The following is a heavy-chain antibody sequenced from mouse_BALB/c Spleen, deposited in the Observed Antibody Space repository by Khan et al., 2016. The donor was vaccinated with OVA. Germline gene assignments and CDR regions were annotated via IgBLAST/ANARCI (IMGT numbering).Heavy chain of an antibody. CDR2: INTYTGEP. Sequence: QIQLVQSGPEVKKPGETVKISCKASGHTFTKFGMNWVKQAPGKGLKWMGWINTYTGEPTYADEFNGRFAFSLETSASTAYLQINNLKNDDTATYFCARPPYFSYVLDNWGQGTSVTVSS. CDR3: ARPPYFSYVLDN. CDR1: GHTFTKFG. J-gene: IGHJ4*01. D-gene: IGHD2-10*01. V-gene: IGHV9-3-1*01.